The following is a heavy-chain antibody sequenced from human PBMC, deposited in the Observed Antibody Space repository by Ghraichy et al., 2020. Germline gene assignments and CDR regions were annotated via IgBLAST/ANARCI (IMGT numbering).Heavy chain of an antibody. CDR1: GYTFTSYG. J-gene: IGHJ4*02. Sequence: ASVKVSCKASGYTFTSYGISWVRQAPGQGLEWMGWISAYNGNTNYAQKLQGRVTMTTDTSTSTAYMELRSLRSDDTAVYYCARDPPRKYSSGVTGYWGQGTLVTVSS. D-gene: IGHD6-19*01. CDR3: ARDPPRKYSSGVTGY. CDR2: ISAYNGNT. V-gene: IGHV1-18*04.